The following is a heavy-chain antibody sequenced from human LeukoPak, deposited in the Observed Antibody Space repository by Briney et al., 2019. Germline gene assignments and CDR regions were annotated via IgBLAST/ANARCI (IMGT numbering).Heavy chain of an antibody. D-gene: IGHD3-10*01. CDR1: GGSFSGYY. Sequence: SETLSLTCAVYGGSFSGYYWSWIRQPPGKGLEWIGYIYYSGSTNYNPSLKSRVTISVDTSKNQFSLKLSSVTAADTAVYYCARGLRFYYYGSGGNNWFDPWGQGTLVTVSS. CDR2: IYYSGST. CDR3: ARGLRFYYYGSGGNNWFDP. J-gene: IGHJ5*02. V-gene: IGHV4-59*12.